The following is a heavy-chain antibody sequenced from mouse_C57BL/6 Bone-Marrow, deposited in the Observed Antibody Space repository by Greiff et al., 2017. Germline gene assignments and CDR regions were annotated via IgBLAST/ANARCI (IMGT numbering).Heavy chain of an antibody. Sequence: QVQLKESGPGLVQPSQSLSITCTVSGFSLTSYGVHWVRQSPGKGLEWLGVIWSGGSTDYNAAFISRLSTSKDNSKSQVFFKMNRLRAEDTAIYYGARNWATVGATRYAMDYWGQGTSVTVSS. CDR3: ARNWATVGATRYAMDY. CDR2: IWSGGST. J-gene: IGHJ4*01. CDR1: GFSLTSYG. V-gene: IGHV2-2*01. D-gene: IGHD1-1*01.